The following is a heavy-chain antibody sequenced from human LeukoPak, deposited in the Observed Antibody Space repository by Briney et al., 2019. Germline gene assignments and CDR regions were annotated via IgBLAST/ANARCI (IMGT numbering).Heavy chain of an antibody. J-gene: IGHJ4*02. D-gene: IGHD3-3*01. Sequence: GGSLRLSCVASGFTFDNYAIHWVRQAPGKGLECVSGISWNGGGIGYADSVKGRFTISRDNAKNSLYLQMNSLTNEDPALYYCTREGDGYYFDSWGQGTLVTVSS. CDR2: ISWNGGGI. CDR1: GFTFDNYA. CDR3: TREGDGYYFDS. V-gene: IGHV3-9*01.